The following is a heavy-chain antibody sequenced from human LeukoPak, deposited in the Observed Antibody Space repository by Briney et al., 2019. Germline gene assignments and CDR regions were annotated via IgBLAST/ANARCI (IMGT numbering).Heavy chain of an antibody. D-gene: IGHD6-13*01. J-gene: IGHJ4*02. V-gene: IGHV1-2*06. CDR3: ARSPGYSSSWSLNTPFDY. CDR1: GYTFTGYY. CDR2: INPNSGGT. Sequence: ASVKVSCKASGYTFTGYYMHWVRQAPGQGLEWMGRINPNSGGTNYAQKSQGRVTMTRDTSISTAYMELSRLRSDDTAVYYCARSPGYSSSWSLNTPFDYWGQGTLVTVSS.